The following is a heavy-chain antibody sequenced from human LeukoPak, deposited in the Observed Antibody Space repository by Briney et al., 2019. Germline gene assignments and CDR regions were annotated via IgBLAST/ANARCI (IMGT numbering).Heavy chain of an antibody. CDR2: INHSGST. CDR1: GGSFSGYY. Sequence: PSETLSLTCAVYGGSFSGYYWSWIRQPPRKGLEWIGEINHSGSTNYNPSLKSRVTISVDTSKNQFSLKLSSVTAADTAVYYCARDGYYDSSGFCSYWGQGTLVTVSS. J-gene: IGHJ4*02. CDR3: ARDGYYDSSGFCSY. V-gene: IGHV4-34*01. D-gene: IGHD3-22*01.